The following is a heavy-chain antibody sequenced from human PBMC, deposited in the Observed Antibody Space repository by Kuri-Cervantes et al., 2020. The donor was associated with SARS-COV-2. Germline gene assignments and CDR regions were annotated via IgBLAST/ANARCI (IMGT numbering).Heavy chain of an antibody. Sequence: GGSLRLSCTASGFTFGDYAMSWVRQAPGKGLEWVGFIRSKAYGGTTEYAASVKGRFTISRDDSKSIAYLQMNSLKTEDTAVYYCAKADWANYYYYYGMDVWGQGTTVTVSS. CDR1: GFTFGDYA. CDR2: IRSKAYGGTT. CDR3: AKADWANYYYYYGMDV. D-gene: IGHD3-9*01. V-gene: IGHV3-49*04. J-gene: IGHJ6*02.